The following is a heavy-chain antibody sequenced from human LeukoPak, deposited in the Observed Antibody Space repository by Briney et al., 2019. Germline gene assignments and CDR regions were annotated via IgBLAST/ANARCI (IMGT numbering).Heavy chain of an antibody. CDR2: ISYDGSNK. V-gene: IGHV3-30*04. CDR1: GFTFSSYA. D-gene: IGHD3-10*01. Sequence: GGSLRLSCAASGFTFSSYAMHWVRQAPGKGLEWVAVISYDGSNKYYADSVKGRFTISRDNSKNTLYLQMNSLRAEDTAVYYCARAPKGPMVRGVDYWGQGTLVTVSS. J-gene: IGHJ4*02. CDR3: ARAPKGPMVRGVDY.